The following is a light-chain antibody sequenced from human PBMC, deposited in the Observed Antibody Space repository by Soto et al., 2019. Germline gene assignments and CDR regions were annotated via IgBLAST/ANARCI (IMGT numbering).Light chain of an antibody. CDR3: SSYTSSSTLV. CDR1: SSDVGGYNY. V-gene: IGLV2-14*01. CDR2: DVS. Sequence: QSALTQPASVSGSPGQSITISCTGTSSDVGGYNYVSWYQQHPGKAPKFMIYDVSNRPSGVSNRFSGSKSGNTASLTISGLQADDEADYYCSSYTSSSTLVFGTGTKLTVL. J-gene: IGLJ1*01.